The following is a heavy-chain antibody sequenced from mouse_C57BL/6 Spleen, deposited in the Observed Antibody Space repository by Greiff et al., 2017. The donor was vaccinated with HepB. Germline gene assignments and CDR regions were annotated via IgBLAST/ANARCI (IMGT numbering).Heavy chain of an antibody. Sequence: VQLVESGAELAKPGASVKLSCKASGYTFTSYWMHWVKQRPGQGLEWIGYINPSSGYTKYNQKFKDKATLTADKSSSTAYMQLSSLTYEDSAVYYCARGYGSSYWYFDVWGTGTTVTVSS. CDR3: ARGYGSSYWYFDV. CDR1: GYTFTSYW. J-gene: IGHJ1*03. CDR2: INPSSGYT. D-gene: IGHD1-1*01. V-gene: IGHV1-7*01.